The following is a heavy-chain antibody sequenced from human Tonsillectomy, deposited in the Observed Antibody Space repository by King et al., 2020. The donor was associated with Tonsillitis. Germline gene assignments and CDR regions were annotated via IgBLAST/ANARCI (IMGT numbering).Heavy chain of an antibody. J-gene: IGHJ4*02. D-gene: IGHD3-10*01. CDR2: ISYSGST. V-gene: IGHV4-59*08. CDR3: ARQGDTWGCTLITRHYFDY. Sequence: QLQESGPGLVKPSETLSLTCTVSGGSINNYYWSWIRQPPGKGLEWIGSISYSGSTNYNPSLRSRVTISVDTSKNQFSLKLSSVTATDTAVYYCARQGDTWGCTLITRHYFDYWGQGTLVTASS. CDR1: GGSINNYY.